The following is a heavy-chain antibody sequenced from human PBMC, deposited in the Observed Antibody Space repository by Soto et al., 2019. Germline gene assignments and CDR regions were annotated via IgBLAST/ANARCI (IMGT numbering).Heavy chain of an antibody. CDR3: ARIGHYYDSLDLYYFDY. CDR2: INHSGST. J-gene: IGHJ4*02. Sequence: SETLSLTCAVYGGSFSGYYWSWIRQPPGKGLEWIGEINHSGSTNYNPSLKSRVTISVDTSKNQFSLKLSSVTAADTAVYYCARIGHYYDSLDLYYFDYWGQGTLVTVSS. V-gene: IGHV4-34*01. D-gene: IGHD3-22*01. CDR1: GGSFSGYY.